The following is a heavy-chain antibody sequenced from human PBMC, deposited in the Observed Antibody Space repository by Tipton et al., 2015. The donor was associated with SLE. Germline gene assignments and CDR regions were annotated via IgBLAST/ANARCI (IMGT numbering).Heavy chain of an antibody. Sequence: SLRLSCAASGFKFDDYAMHWVRQTPGKGLEWVSSISWNTKNIGYAGSVTGRFTISRDNAKNSLYLQMTSLRGEDTAFYFCTKSTSDTKFYGMDVWGQATTVTVSS. J-gene: IGHJ6*02. CDR2: ISWNTKNI. V-gene: IGHV3-9*01. CDR3: TKSTSDTKFYGMDV. CDR1: GFKFDDYA.